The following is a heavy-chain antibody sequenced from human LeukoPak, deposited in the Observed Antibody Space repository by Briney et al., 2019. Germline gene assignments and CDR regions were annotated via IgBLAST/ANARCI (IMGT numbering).Heavy chain of an antibody. D-gene: IGHD2-2*01. CDR1: GYTFTSYY. J-gene: IGHJ6*02. CDR3: ARESYCSSTSCYFSAYYYYYGMDV. Sequence: GASVKVSCKASGYTFTSYYMHWVRQAPGQGLEWMGIINPSGGSTSYAQKFQGRVTMTRDTSTSTVYMELSSLRSEDTAVYYCARESYCSSTSCYFSAYYYYYGMDVWGQGTTVTVSS. V-gene: IGHV1-46*01. CDR2: INPSGGST.